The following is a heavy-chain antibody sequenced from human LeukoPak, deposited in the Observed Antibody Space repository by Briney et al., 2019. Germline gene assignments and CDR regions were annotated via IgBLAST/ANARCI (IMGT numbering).Heavy chain of an antibody. V-gene: IGHV1-24*01. D-gene: IGHD2-2*03. Sequence: ASVKVSCKVSGYTLTELSMHWVRQAPGKGLEWMGGFDPEDGETIYAQKFQGRVTMTEDTSTDTAYMELSSLRSEDTAVYYCARCVGYCSSTSCYADNWFDPWGQGTLVTVSS. CDR2: FDPEDGET. CDR1: GYTLTELS. J-gene: IGHJ5*02. CDR3: ARCVGYCSSTSCYADNWFDP.